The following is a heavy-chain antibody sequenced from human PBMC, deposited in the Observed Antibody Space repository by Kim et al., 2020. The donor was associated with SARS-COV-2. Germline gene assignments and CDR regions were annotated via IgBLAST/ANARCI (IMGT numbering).Heavy chain of an antibody. D-gene: IGHD3-16*02. V-gene: IGHV4-39*01. CDR2: IYYIGST. J-gene: IGHJ4*02. CDR1: GGSISSSSYY. CDR3: ARQRPPFYDYVWASYRFPFDY. Sequence: SETLSLTCTVSGGSISSSSYYWGWIRQPPGKGLEWIGSIYYIGSTYYNPSLKSRFTISVDTSKNQFSLKLSSVTAADTAVYYCARQRPPFYDYVWASYRFPFDYWGQGTLVTVSS.